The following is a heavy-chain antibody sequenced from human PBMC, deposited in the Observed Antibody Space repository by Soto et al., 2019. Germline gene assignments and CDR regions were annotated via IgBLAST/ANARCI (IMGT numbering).Heavy chain of an antibody. J-gene: IGHJ4*02. CDR1: GGSFSGYY. V-gene: IGHV4-34*01. D-gene: IGHD2-8*02. CDR3: ARGKITGLFNY. Sequence: SETLSLTCSVYGGSFSGYYWTWIRQPPGTGLEWIGEINHSGSTNYNPSLKSRVTISVDTSKNQCSLKLTSVTAADTAVYYCARGKITGLFNYWGQGTLVTVSS. CDR2: INHSGST.